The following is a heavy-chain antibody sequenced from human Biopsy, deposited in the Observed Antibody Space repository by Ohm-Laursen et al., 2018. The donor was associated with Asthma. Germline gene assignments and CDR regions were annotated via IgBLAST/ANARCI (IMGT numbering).Heavy chain of an antibody. D-gene: IGHD3-9*01. CDR2: ISYDGSNK. CDR1: GFTFSSYA. CDR3: AKAERYFDWYWFDP. Sequence: SSLRLSCAASGFTFSSYAMHWVRQAPGKGLEWVAVISYDGSNKYYADSVKDRFTISRDNSKNTLYLQMNSLRAEDTAVYYCAKAERYFDWYWFDPWGQGTLVTVSS. V-gene: IGHV3-30-3*02. J-gene: IGHJ5*02.